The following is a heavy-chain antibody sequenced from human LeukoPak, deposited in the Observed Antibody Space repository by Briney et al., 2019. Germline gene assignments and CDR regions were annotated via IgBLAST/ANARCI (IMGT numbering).Heavy chain of an antibody. Sequence: SETLSLTCIVSGGSVTNYYWTWIRQPPGKGLEWIGYVYHSGNTNYNPSLESRVTISVDIPKNRVSLRLSSVTAPDTAVYYCARTTDYCTSTACYADYYYGMDVWGPGATVTVS. J-gene: IGHJ6*02. V-gene: IGHV4-59*08. CDR1: GGSVTNYY. D-gene: IGHD2-2*01. CDR3: ARTTDYCTSTACYADYYYGMDV. CDR2: VYHSGNT.